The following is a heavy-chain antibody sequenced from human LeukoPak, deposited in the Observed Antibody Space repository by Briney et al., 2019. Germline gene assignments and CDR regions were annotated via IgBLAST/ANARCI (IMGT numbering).Heavy chain of an antibody. V-gene: IGHV4-34*01. CDR2: INDSGST. Sequence: PSETLSLTCAVYGGTFSGYYWSWIRQPPGKGLEWVGEINDSGSTNYNPSLKSRLTISVDTSKNQFSLELSSVTAADTAVYYCASFGRCGSTRCFTSSGYYDHYMDVWGKGTTVTVSS. D-gene: IGHD2-2*02. CDR1: GGTFSGYY. J-gene: IGHJ6*03. CDR3: ASFGRCGSTRCFTSSGYYDHYMDV.